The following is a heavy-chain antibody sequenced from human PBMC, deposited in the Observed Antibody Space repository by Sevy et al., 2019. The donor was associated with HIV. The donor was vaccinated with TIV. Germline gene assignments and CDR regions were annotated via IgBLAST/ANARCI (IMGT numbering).Heavy chain of an antibody. CDR1: GGSISTYY. J-gene: IGHJ3*01. V-gene: IGHV4-59*01. CDR3: ARLSRNNVVVTGVRRDGFDV. Sequence: SETLSLTCTVSGGSISTYYWSWIRQPPGKGLQWIGYIYYTGKTNYNPSLQTPDTMSIDTSKNQFSLRLSSVTSADTAMYYCARLSRNNVVVTGVRRDGFDVWGQGTMVTVSS. D-gene: IGHD2-21*02. CDR2: IYYTGKT.